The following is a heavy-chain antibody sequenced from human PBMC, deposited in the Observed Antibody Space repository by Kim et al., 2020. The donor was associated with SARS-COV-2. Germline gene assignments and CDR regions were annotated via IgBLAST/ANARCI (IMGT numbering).Heavy chain of an antibody. V-gene: IGHV3-30-3*01. CDR1: GFTFSSYA. D-gene: IGHD3-3*01. CDR2: ISYDGSNK. Sequence: GGSLRLSCAASGFTFSSYAMHWVRQAPGKGLEWVAVISYDGSNKYYADSVKGRFTISRDNSKNTLYLQMNSLRAEDTAVYYCARESQVDTIFGVDRHDAFDIWGQGTMVTVSS. CDR3: ARESQVDTIFGVDRHDAFDI. J-gene: IGHJ3*02.